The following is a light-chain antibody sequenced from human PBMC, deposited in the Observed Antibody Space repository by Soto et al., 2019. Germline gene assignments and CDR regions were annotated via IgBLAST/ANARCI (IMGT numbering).Light chain of an antibody. Sequence: QSVLTQPASVSGSPGQSITISCTGPRRDVGSYTLVSWYQQHPGKAPNLMIYEVSKRPSGVSNRFSGSKSDNTASLPISGLQAEDEADYYCCSYAGSSTFKVFGGGTKLTVL. V-gene: IGLV2-23*02. CDR2: EVS. CDR3: CSYAGSSTFKV. J-gene: IGLJ3*02. CDR1: RRDVGSYTL.